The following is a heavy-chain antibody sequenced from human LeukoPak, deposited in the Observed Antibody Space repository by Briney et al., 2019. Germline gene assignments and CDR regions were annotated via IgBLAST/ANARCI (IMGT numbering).Heavy chain of an antibody. CDR2: INPNSGDT. CDR1: GYTFTSYY. Sequence: GASVKVSCKASGYTFTSYYMHWVRQTPGRGLEWMGLINPNSGDTKYPQKFQGRVTMTRDTSISTVYMELSSLRSDDTALYYCARGNGYLRWLDYWGQGTLVTVSS. V-gene: IGHV1-2*02. J-gene: IGHJ4*02. D-gene: IGHD5-18*01. CDR3: ARGNGYLRWLDY.